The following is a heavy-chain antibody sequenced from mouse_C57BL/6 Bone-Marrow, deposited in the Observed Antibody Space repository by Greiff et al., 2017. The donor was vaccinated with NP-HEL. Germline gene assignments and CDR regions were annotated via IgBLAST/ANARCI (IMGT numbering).Heavy chain of an antibody. J-gene: IGHJ4*01. D-gene: IGHD4-1*01. CDR1: GYAFSSSW. Sequence: VHLVESGPELVKPGASVKISCKASGYAFSSSWMNWVKQRPGKGLEWIGRIYPGDGDTNYIGKFKGKATLTADKSSSTAYMQLSSLTSEDSAVYFGARASWEGDYYAMDYWGQGTSVTVSS. V-gene: IGHV1-82*01. CDR2: IYPGDGDT. CDR3: ARASWEGDYYAMDY.